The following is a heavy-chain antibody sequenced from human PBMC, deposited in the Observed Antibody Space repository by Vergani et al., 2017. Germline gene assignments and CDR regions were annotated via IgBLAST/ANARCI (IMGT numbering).Heavy chain of an antibody. CDR3: AKELSLYPPKGDYFDY. Sequence: EVQLLESGGGLVQPGGSLRLSCAASGFTFSSYAMSWVRQAPGKGLEWASAISGSGGSTYYADSVKSRFTISRDNSKNTLYLQMNSLRAEDTAVYYCAKELSLYPPKGDYFDYWGQGTLGTVSS. J-gene: IGHJ4*02. D-gene: IGHD2-8*01. CDR1: GFTFSSYA. V-gene: IGHV3-23*01. CDR2: ISGSGGST.